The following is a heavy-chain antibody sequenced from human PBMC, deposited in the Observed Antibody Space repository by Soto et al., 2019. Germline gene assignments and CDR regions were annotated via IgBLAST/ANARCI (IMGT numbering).Heavy chain of an antibody. D-gene: IGHD2-2*01. CDR2: LGDARDP. CDR1: VFPFSDYD. J-gene: IGHJ6*02. V-gene: IGHV3-13*05. Sequence: EVQLVESGGGSVQPGGSLRLSCTASVFPFSDYDMHWVRQAAGKGLEWIPTLGDARDPYYTGSVKGRFTISRENAKNSMFLQMNSVRAEDTAVYYCARAYSGQLPRRADYYYALDVWGQGTTVTVSS. CDR3: ARAYSGQLPRRADYYYALDV.